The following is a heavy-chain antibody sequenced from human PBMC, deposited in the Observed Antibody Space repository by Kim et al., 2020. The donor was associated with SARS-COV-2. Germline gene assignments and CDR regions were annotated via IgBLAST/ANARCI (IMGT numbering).Heavy chain of an antibody. D-gene: IGHD4-17*01. V-gene: IGHV3-48*03. CDR3: ARDVGDYGDFTYYYYYGMDV. CDR2: ISSSGSTI. Sequence: GGSLRLSCAASGFTFSSYEMNWVRQAPGKGLEWVSYISSSGSTIYYADSVKGRFTISRDNAKNSLYLQMNSLRAEDTAVYYCARDVGDYGDFTYYYYYGMDVWGQGTTVTVSS. CDR1: GFTFSSYE. J-gene: IGHJ6*02.